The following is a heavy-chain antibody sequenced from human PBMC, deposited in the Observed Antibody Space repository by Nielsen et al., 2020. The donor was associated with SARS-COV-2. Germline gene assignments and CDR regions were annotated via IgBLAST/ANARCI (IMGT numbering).Heavy chain of an antibody. V-gene: IGHV3-30*18. CDR1: GFTFSRSG. J-gene: IGHJ3*01. CDR3: AKVPTYYYDRSGYYYDAFHV. D-gene: IGHD3-22*01. CDR2: ISYDGSNK. Sequence: GESLKISCAASGFTFSRSGLYWVRQAPGKGLEWVAVISYDGSNKYYADSVKGRFTISRDNSKNTLYLQMNSLRAEDTAVYYCAKVPTYYYDRSGYYYDAFHVWGQGTMITVSS.